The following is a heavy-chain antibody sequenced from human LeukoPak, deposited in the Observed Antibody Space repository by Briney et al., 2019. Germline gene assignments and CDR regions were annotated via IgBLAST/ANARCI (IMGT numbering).Heavy chain of an antibody. CDR2: IYASGNT. D-gene: IGHD1-26*01. V-gene: IGHV4-61*02. Sequence: SQTLSLTCSVSGASVSTTAYFWNWIRQPAGEGLEWIGRIYASGNTHYNPSLKSRVTMSLDTSKNQFSLKLSSVSAADTAVYYCARDREGAITGFDYWGQGTLVTVSS. J-gene: IGHJ4*02. CDR3: ARDREGAITGFDY. CDR1: GASVSTTAYF.